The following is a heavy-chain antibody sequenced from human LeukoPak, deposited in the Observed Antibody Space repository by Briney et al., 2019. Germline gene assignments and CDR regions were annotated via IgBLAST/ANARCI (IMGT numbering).Heavy chain of an antibody. Sequence: GASVKVSCKASGGTFSSYAISWVRQAPGQGLEWMGGIIPIFGTANYAQKFQGRVTITADESTSTAYMELSSLRSEDTAVYYCARVLDCSSTSCIRNAFDIWGQETMVTVSS. J-gene: IGHJ3*02. CDR1: GGTFSSYA. CDR2: IIPIFGTA. CDR3: ARVLDCSSTSCIRNAFDI. D-gene: IGHD2-2*01. V-gene: IGHV1-69*13.